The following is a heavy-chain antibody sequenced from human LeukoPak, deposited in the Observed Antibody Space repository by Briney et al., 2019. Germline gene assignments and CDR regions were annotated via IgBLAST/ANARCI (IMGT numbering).Heavy chain of an antibody. CDR2: ISGSGGST. Sequence: PGGSLRLSCAASGFTFSSYAMSWVRQAPGKGLEWVSAISGSGGSTYYADSVKGRFTISRDNSKNTLYLQMNSLRAEDTAVYYCARGFRFPLDTGDYWGQGTLVTVSS. CDR3: ARGFRFPLDTGDY. V-gene: IGHV3-23*01. J-gene: IGHJ4*02. D-gene: IGHD5-18*01. CDR1: GFTFSSYA.